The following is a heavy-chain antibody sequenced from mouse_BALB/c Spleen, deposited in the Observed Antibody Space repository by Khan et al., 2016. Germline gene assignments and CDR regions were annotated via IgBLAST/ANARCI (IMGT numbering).Heavy chain of an antibody. J-gene: IGHJ2*01. CDR3: ARHVTTVVAYYFDY. D-gene: IGHD1-1*01. V-gene: IGHV3-2*02. CDR1: GYSITSDYA. Sequence: EVQLQESGPGLVKPSQSLYLTCTVTGYSITSDYAWNWIRQFPGNKLEWMGYISYSGSTSYNPSLKSRISITRDTSKNQFFLQLNSVTTEDTATYSCARHVTTVVAYYFDYWGQGATLTVSS. CDR2: ISYSGST.